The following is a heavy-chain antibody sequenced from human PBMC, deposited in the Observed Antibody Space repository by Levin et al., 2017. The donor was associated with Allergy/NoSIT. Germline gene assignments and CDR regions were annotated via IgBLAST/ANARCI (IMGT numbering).Heavy chain of an antibody. D-gene: IGHD4-17*01. CDR2: VNHSGGT. V-gene: IGHV4-34*01. Sequence: SETLSLTCAMHGGSFSGYYWTWIRQPPGKGLEWIGEVNHSGGTNYNPSPKSRVTISADTSKNQFSLKLSSVSAADTSMYYWTRGAEATVTFAHAFDIWGQGTMVTVSS. CDR1: GGSFSGYY. J-gene: IGHJ3*02. CDR3: TRGAEATVTFAHAFDI.